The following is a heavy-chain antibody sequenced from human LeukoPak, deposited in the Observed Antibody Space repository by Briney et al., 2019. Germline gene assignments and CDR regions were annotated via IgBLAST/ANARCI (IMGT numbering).Heavy chain of an antibody. D-gene: IGHD3-16*01. J-gene: IGHJ1*01. CDR2: IRPDGSGA. CDR3: ASADTGRGNSRNYD. Sequence: GGSLRLSCAASGSAFSSFWMSWVRQAPGKGLEWVANIRPDGSGASYVDSVKGRFTISRDNAKNSLYLQMNSLRVEDTAVYFCASADTGRGNSRNYDWGQGTLVTVSS. V-gene: IGHV3-7*01. CDR1: GSAFSSFW.